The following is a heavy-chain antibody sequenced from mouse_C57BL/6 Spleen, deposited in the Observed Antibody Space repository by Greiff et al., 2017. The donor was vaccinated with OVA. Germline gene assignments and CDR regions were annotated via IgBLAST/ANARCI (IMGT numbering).Heavy chain of an antibody. D-gene: IGHD1-1*01. CDR2: IDPETGGT. J-gene: IGHJ3*01. CDR1: GYTFTDYE. CDR3: TRITTVTFAY. V-gene: IGHV1-15*01. Sequence: VQLQQSGAELVRPGASVTLSCKASGYTFTDYEMHWVKQTPVHGLEWIGAIDPETGGTAYNQKFKGKAILTADKSSSTAYMELRSLTSEDSAVYYCTRITTVTFAYWGQGTLVTVSA.